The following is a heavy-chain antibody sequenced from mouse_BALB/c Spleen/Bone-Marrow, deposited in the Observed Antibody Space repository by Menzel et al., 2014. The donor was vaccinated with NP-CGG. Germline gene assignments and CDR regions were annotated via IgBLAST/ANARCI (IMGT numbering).Heavy chain of an antibody. V-gene: IGHV1-5*01. D-gene: IGHD2-4*01. J-gene: IGHJ3*01. CDR3: TRWGVYDYDGGFAY. Sequence: VQLKQSGTVLARPGASVKMSCKASGYSFISYWVHWVKQRPGQGLEWIGAIYPGNSDASYNQKVKGKAKLTAVTSASTAYMELISLTNEDSAVYYCTRWGVYDYDGGFAYWGQGTLVTVSA. CDR2: IYPGNSDA. CDR1: GYSFISYW.